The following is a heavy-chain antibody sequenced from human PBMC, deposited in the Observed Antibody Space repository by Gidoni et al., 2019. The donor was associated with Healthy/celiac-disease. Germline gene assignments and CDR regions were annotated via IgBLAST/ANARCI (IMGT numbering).Heavy chain of an antibody. CDR1: GGTFSSYA. V-gene: IGHV1-69*01. Sequence: VPLVQSESAVKTPGSSVKVSCTASGGTFSSYAISWVRQAPGQGLEWMGGIIPIFGTANYAQKLQGSVTITADESTSTAYMEMSSLRAEDTAVYYCARSSGVVVPAAMGYWGQGTLVTVSS. CDR2: IIPIFGTA. J-gene: IGHJ4*02. D-gene: IGHD2-2*01. CDR3: ARSSGVVVPAAMGY.